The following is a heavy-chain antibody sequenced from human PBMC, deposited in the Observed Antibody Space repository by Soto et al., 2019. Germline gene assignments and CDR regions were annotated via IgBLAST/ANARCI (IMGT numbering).Heavy chain of an antibody. J-gene: IGHJ4*02. CDR1: GFTFSSYW. V-gene: IGHV3-7*04. CDR2: IKQDGSEK. CDR3: ARVAHIVVVIAINYFDY. D-gene: IGHD2-21*01. Sequence: GGSLRLSCAASGFTFSSYWMSWVRQAPGKGLEWVANIKQDGSEKYYVDSVKGRFTISRDNAKNSLYLQMNSLRAEDTAVYYCARVAHIVVVIAINYFDYWGQGTLVTVSS.